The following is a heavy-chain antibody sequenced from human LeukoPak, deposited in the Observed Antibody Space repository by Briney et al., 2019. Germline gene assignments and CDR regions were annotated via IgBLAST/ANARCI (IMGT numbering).Heavy chain of an antibody. CDR1: GYTFSIYG. D-gene: IGHD6-13*01. CDR2: ISAYNGNT. CDR3: ARETRGVPGAIAAVKGFDY. V-gene: IGHV1-18*01. Sequence: GASVKVSCKASGYTFSIYGFSWVRQAPGQGLEWMGWISAYNGNTNYAQKFQGRVTMTRDMSTSTVYMELSSLRSEDTAVYYCARETRGVPGAIAAVKGFDYWGQGTLVTVSS. J-gene: IGHJ4*02.